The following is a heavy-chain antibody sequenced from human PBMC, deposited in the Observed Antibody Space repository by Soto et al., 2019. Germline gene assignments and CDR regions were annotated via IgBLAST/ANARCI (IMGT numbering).Heavy chain of an antibody. CDR2: IGVRGDST. J-gene: IGHJ5*02. V-gene: IGHV3-23*01. CDR1: GFTFNNYA. Sequence: EVQLLESGGGMVQPGGSLRLSCAAAGFTFNNYAMTWVRQAPVRGLEWVSSIGVRGDSTYYADSVKGRFTLSRDNSKNTLYLQMNSLRAEDTAVYYCVKRKADSACYESWGQGTLVTVSS. CDR3: VKRKADSACYES. D-gene: IGHD3-22*01.